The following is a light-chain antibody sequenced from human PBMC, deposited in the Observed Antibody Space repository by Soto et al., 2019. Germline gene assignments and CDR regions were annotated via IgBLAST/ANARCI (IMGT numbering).Light chain of an antibody. Sequence: EIVMTQSRAALSGARGEIGTRWSRASQSVSSYLALYQQKPGQAPRLLIYGASTRATDIPARFSGSGSGTEITLTISSLQSEDLALHSCQQSNNRPLTSGGGTQVDIK. CDR2: GAS. V-gene: IGKV3-15*01. CDR3: QQSNNRPLT. CDR1: QSVSSY. J-gene: IGKJ4*01.